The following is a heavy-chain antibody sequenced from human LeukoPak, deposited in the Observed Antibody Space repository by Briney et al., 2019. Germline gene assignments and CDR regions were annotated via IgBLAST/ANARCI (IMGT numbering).Heavy chain of an antibody. D-gene: IGHD6-19*01. CDR3: ARVAYQQCLSNYYYYYGMDV. J-gene: IGHJ6*02. CDR2: ISAYNGNT. CDR1: GYTFTSYG. Sequence: ASVKVSCKASGYTFTSYGISWVRQAPGQGLEWMGWISAYNGNTNYAQKLQGRVTMTTDTSTSTAYMELRSLRSDDTAVYYCARVAYQQCLSNYYYYYGMDVWGQGTTVTVSS. V-gene: IGHV1-18*01.